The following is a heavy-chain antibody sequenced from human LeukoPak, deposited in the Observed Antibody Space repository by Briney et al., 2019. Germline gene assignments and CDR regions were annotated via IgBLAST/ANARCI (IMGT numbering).Heavy chain of an antibody. CDR2: IYYSGST. J-gene: IGHJ4*02. Sequence: SETLSLTCTVSGGSISSSSYYWGWIRQPPGKGLEWIGYIYYSGSTYYNPSLKSRVTISLDTSKHQFSLRLSSVTAADTAVYYCARDGRYCPSANCPSKGVDWGQGTLVSVSS. CDR3: ARDGRYCPSANCPSKGVD. V-gene: IGHV4-30-4*08. CDR1: GGSISSSSYY. D-gene: IGHD2-2*01.